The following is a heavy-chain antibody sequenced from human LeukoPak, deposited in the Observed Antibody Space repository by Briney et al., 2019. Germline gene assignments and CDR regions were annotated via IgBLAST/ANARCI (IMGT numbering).Heavy chain of an antibody. CDR1: GGSFSGYY. D-gene: IGHD6-6*01. CDR3: AARGGGWFDP. Sequence: PSETLSLTCGVYGGSFSGYYWSWIRQPPGKGLEWIGDINDSGSTNYNPSLKSRLTISVDTSKKHFSLRLTSVTAADTAVCFCAARGGGWFDPWGQGTLVTVSS. V-gene: IGHV4-34*01. CDR2: INDSGST. J-gene: IGHJ5*02.